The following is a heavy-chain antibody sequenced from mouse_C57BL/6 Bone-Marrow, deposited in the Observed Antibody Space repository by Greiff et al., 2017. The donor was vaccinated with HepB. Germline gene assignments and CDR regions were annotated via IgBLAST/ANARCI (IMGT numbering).Heavy chain of an antibody. CDR2: IDPSDSYT. CDR3: ASPVSY. V-gene: IGHV1-50*01. CDR1: GYTFTSYW. Sequence: QVQLQQPGAELVKPGASVKLSCKASGYTFTSYWMQWVKQRPGQGLEWIGEIDPSDSYTNYKQKFKGKATLTVDTSSSTAYMQISSLTSEDSAVYYCASPVSYWGLGTLVTVSA. J-gene: IGHJ3*01.